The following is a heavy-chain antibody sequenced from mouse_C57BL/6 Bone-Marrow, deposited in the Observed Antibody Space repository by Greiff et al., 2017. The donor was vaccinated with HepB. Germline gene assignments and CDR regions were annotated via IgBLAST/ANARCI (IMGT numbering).Heavy chain of an antibody. CDR1: GYTFTDYY. V-gene: IGHV1-76*01. D-gene: IGHD1-1*01. Sequence: VQLQQSGAELVRPGASVKLSCKASGYTFTDYYINWVKQRPGQGLEWIARIYPGSGNTYYNEKFKGKATLTAEKSSSTAYMQLSSLTSEDSAVYFCARGTVVATDYWGQGTTLTVSS. CDR2: IYPGSGNT. CDR3: ARGTVVATDY. J-gene: IGHJ2*01.